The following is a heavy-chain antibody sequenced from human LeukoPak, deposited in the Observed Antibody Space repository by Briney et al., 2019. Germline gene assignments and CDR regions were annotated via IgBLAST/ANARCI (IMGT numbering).Heavy chain of an antibody. CDR3: GRDWARSGDY. Sequence: PGGSLRLSCVASGFIFNNYAMQWVRQAPGKGLEWVALISYDGGNEFYGDSVKGRFTISRDKSKNTLYLQMNSLRTEDTAVYYCGRDWARSGDYWGQGTLVTVSS. CDR2: ISYDGGNE. J-gene: IGHJ4*02. V-gene: IGHV3-30-3*01. CDR1: GFIFNNYA. D-gene: IGHD3-10*01.